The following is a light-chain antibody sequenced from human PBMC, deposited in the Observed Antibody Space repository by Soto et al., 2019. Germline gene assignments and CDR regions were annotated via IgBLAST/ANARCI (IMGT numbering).Light chain of an antibody. CDR2: GAS. Sequence: EIVLTQSPGTLSLSPGERATLSCRASQSVSSRDLAWYQQKPGQAPRLLIYGASNRATSIPDRFSGSGSGTDFTLSITRLEPEDCAVYYCQQYGSSPLTCGGGTKVEIK. CDR3: QQYGSSPLT. CDR1: QSVSSRD. V-gene: IGKV3-20*01. J-gene: IGKJ4*01.